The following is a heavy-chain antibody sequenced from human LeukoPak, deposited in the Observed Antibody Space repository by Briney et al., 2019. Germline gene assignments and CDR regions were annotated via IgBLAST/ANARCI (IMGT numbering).Heavy chain of an antibody. CDR2: IYTSGST. CDR1: GGSFSSYY. CDR3: ARDGSSSWYGWFDP. J-gene: IGHJ5*02. Sequence: SETLSLTCAVYGGSFSSYYWSWIRQPAGKGLEWIGRIYTSGSTNYNPSLKSRVTMSVDTSKNQFSLKLSSVTAADTAVYYCARDGSSSWYGWFDPWGQGTLVTVSS. V-gene: IGHV4-4*07. D-gene: IGHD6-13*01.